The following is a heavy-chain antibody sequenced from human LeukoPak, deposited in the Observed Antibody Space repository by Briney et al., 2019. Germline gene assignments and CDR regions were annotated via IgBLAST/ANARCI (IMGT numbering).Heavy chain of an antibody. J-gene: IGHJ6*02. Sequence: GGSLRLSCAASGFTFSSYSMSWVRQAPGKGLEWVSYISSSSSTIYYADSVKGRFTISRDNAKNSLYLQMNSLRAEDTAVYYCARDGIVPADYYYYGMDVWGQGTTVTVSS. D-gene: IGHD2-2*01. CDR2: ISSSSSTI. CDR1: GFTFSSYS. V-gene: IGHV3-48*01. CDR3: ARDGIVPADYYYYGMDV.